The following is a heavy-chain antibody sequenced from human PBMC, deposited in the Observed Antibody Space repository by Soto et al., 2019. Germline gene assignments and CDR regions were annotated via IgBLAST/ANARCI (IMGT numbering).Heavy chain of an antibody. CDR1: GFTFST. CDR2: LDGSGAYT. J-gene: IGHJ4*02. Sequence: GGSLRLSCAASGFTFSTMGWVRQAPGKGLEWVSSLDGSGAYTFYVDSVKGRFTISRDNSEDTVYLQMNGLRAEDTAIYYCARILSGALDYWGQGSLVTVSS. CDR3: ARILSGALDY. V-gene: IGHV3-23*01. D-gene: IGHD2-15*01.